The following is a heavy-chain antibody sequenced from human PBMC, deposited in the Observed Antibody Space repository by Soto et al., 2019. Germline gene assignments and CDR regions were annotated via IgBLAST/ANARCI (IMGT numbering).Heavy chain of an antibody. CDR3: TSGVSGYNAFDY. V-gene: IGHV3-15*07. D-gene: IGHD5-12*01. Sequence: EVQLVESGGCLVKPGGSLRLSCAASGFSFSNAWMIWVRQAPGKGLEWVGLIKRKADGETTDYATPVKGRFTISSDDSKTTVYLQINSLNTEDTAVYYCTSGVSGYNAFDYWGQGTQVTVSS. CDR1: GFSFSNAW. CDR2: IKRKADGETT. J-gene: IGHJ4*02.